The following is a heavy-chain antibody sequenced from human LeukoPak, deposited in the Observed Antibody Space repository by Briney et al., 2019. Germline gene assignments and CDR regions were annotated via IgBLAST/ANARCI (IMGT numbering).Heavy chain of an antibody. CDR1: GITFRSYS. J-gene: IGHJ6*03. V-gene: IGHV3-48*04. D-gene: IGHD4-17*01. CDR2: ISSFSGTI. Sequence: GGSLRLSCVASGITFRSYSMNWVRQAPGKGLEWVSYISSFSGTINYADSVKGRFTISRDNAKNSLYLQMNSLRAEDTAVYYCTTMTTVTPRFHPKDYYYYMDVWGKGTTVTVSS. CDR3: TTMTTVTPRFHPKDYYYYMDV.